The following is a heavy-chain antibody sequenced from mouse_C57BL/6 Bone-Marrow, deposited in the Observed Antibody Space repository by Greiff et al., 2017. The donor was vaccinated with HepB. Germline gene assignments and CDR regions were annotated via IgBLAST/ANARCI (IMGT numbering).Heavy chain of an antibody. Sequence: EVKLVESGGGLVQPGGSLSLSCAASGFTFTDYYMSWVRQPPGKALEWLGFIRHKANGYTTEYSASVKGRFTISRDTSQSILYLQMNALRAEDSATYYCARLDYGNRYYFDYWGQGTTLTVAS. J-gene: IGHJ2*01. CDR2: IRHKANGYTT. D-gene: IGHD2-1*01. CDR1: GFTFTDYY. CDR3: ARLDYGNRYYFDY. V-gene: IGHV7-3*01.